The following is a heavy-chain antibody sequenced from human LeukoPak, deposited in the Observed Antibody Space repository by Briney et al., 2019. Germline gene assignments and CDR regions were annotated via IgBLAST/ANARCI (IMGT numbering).Heavy chain of an antibody. CDR1: GYTFTSYD. J-gene: IGHJ4*02. CDR2: MNPNSGNT. CDR3: ARVQIYGDYYFDY. V-gene: IGHV1-8*01. D-gene: IGHD4-17*01. Sequence: GSVKVSCKASGYTFTSYDINWVRPATGQGREWMGWMNPNSGNTDYAQKFQGRVTITRNTSISTPYMELSSLRSEDTAVYDCARVQIYGDYYFDYWGQGTLVTVSS.